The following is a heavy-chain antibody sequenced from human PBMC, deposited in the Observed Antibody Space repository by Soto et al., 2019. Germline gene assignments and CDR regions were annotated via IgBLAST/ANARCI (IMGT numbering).Heavy chain of an antibody. V-gene: IGHV1-8*01. CDR1: GYTFTSYD. CDR2: MNPNSGNT. J-gene: IGHJ6*02. CDR3: ARGLVLRFVEWLPPDYYYGMDV. D-gene: IGHD3-3*01. Sequence: ASVKVSCKASGYTFTSYDINWVRQATGQGLEWMGWMNPNSGNTGYAQKFQGRVTMTRNTSISTAYMELSSLRSEDTAVYYCARGLVLRFVEWLPPDYYYGMDVWGQGTTVTVSS.